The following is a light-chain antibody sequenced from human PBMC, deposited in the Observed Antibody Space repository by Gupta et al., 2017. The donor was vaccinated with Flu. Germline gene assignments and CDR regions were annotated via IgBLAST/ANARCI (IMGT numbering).Light chain of an antibody. CDR1: QSLLHSNGYNY. J-gene: IGKJ4*01. CDR2: LGS. Sequence: ISCRSSQSLLHSNGYNYLDWFLQKPGQSPQLLIYLGSNRASGVPDRFSGRGSGTDFTLKISRVEAEDVGIYYCMQALQTPSFGGGTKVEIK. CDR3: MQALQTPS. V-gene: IGKV2-28*01.